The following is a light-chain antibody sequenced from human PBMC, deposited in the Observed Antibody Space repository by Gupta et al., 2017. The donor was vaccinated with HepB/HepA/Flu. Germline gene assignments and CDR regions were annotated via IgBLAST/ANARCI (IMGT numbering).Light chain of an antibody. CDR3: QQYNNWPRT. CDR2: GAS. V-gene: IGKV3-15*01. Sequence: EIVMTQPPATLSVSPGERATLSCRASQSVSSNLAWYQQKPGQAPRLLIYGASTRATGIPARFSGSGSGTEFTLTIRSLQSEDFAVYYCQQYNNWPRTFGQGTKVEIK. J-gene: IGKJ1*01. CDR1: QSVSSN.